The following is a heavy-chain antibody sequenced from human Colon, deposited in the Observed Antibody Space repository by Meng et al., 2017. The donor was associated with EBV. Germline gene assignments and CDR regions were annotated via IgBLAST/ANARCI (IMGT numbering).Heavy chain of an antibody. D-gene: IGHD1-26*01. CDR3: ERGPGGSYYLYYFDY. J-gene: IGHJ4*02. V-gene: IGHV4-34*01. CDR1: GGFVSGYY. CDR2: INHSGST. Sequence: HVKLKQWVAGLFNPAETLSLTCAGYGGFVSGYYWSWTRQPPEKGLECIGEINHSGSTNHFPSLKTRVPISVDTSKKQFSLKLSSVPAADTAVYSCERGPGGSYYLYYFDYWGQGTLVTVSS.